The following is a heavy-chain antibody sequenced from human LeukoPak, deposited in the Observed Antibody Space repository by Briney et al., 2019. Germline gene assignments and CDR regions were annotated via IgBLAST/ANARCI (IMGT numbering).Heavy chain of an antibody. V-gene: IGHV3-48*04. CDR2: ISSSGSTI. CDR3: ARPPSRYCSGGSCYSDI. CDR1: GFTFSSYW. Sequence: QPGGSLRLSCAASGFTFSSYWMSWVRQAPGKGLEWVSYISSSGSTIYYADSVKGRFTISRDNAKNSLYLQMNSLRAEDTAVYYCARPPSRYCSGGSCYSDIWGQGTMVTVSS. J-gene: IGHJ3*02. D-gene: IGHD2-15*01.